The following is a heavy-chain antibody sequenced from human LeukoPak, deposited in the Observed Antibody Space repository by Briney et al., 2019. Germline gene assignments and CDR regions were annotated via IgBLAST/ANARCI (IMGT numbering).Heavy chain of an antibody. Sequence: GGSLRLSCAASGFTFSSYRMNWVRQAPGKGLEWVSYISSSSSTIYYADSVKGRFTISRDNAKNSLYLQMNSLRAEDTAMYFCTSHDGTYFPHWGQGTLVTVSS. D-gene: IGHD4-23*01. CDR3: TSHDGTYFPH. CDR1: GFTFSSYR. V-gene: IGHV3-48*04. CDR2: ISSSSSTI. J-gene: IGHJ1*01.